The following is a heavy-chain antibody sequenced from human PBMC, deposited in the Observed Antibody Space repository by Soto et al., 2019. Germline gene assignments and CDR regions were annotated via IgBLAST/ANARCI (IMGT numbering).Heavy chain of an antibody. CDR2: ISYDGSNK. V-gene: IGHV3-30-3*01. D-gene: IGHD3-3*01. CDR3: ASSTPGFLEWLYYGMDV. J-gene: IGHJ6*02. CDR1: VFLFSSYA. Sequence: GGSLRLSCAASVFLFSSYAMHWVRQAPGKGLEWVAVISYDGSNKYYADSVKGRFTISRDNSKNTLYLQMNSLRAEDTAVYYCASSTPGFLEWLYYGMDVWGQGTTVTGSS.